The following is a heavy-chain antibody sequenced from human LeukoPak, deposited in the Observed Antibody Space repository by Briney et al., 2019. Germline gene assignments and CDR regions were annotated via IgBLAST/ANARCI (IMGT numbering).Heavy chain of an antibody. J-gene: IGHJ6*02. D-gene: IGHD2-21*02. CDR3: SAGATTYCGEDCYPSFFFYHGIDV. CDR2: ISYDGSNK. CDR1: GFTFSSYA. Sequence: PGGSLRLSCAASGFTFSSYAMHWVRQAPGKGLEWVAVISYDGSNKYYADSVKGRFTISRDNSKNTLYLQMNSLRAEDTAVYYCSAGATTYCGEDCYPSFFFYHGIDVWGQGTTVTVSS. V-gene: IGHV3-30-3*01.